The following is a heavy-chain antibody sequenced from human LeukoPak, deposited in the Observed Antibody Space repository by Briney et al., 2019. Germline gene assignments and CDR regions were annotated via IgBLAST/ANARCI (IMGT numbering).Heavy chain of an antibody. CDR2: ISYSGPT. CDR3: ARHLRGGSIWFDY. J-gene: IGHJ4*02. V-gene: IGHV4-39*01. Sequence: SETLPLTCTVPGGYISSGSYYWGWLRQPPGKGLEWIGSISYSGPTYYNLSLKSRVTLSVDTSKNQFSLKLSSVTAADTALYYCARHLRGGSIWFDYWGQGTLVTVSS. D-gene: IGHD6-13*01. CDR1: GGYISSGSYY.